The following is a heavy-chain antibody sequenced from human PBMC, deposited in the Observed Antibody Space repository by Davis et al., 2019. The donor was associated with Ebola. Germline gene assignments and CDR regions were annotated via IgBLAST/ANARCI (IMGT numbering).Heavy chain of an antibody. CDR1: GFTFSRYG. CDR2: ISYDGNRK. D-gene: IGHD4-17*01. Sequence: GESLKISCAASGFTFSRYGMHWVRQSPGKGLEWVTLISYDGNRKFYADSVKGRFTISRDNSKHTLYLQMNSLRAEDTAVYYCVVTVTPIGGSFDYWGQGTLVTVSS. J-gene: IGHJ4*02. V-gene: IGHV3-30*03. CDR3: VVTVTPIGGSFDY.